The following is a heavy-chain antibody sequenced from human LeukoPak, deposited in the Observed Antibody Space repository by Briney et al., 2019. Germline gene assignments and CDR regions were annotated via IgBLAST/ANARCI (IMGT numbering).Heavy chain of an antibody. Sequence: PGGSLRLSCAASGLTFDDYAMHWVRQAPGKGLEWVSGISWNSGSIGYADSVKGRFTISRDNAKNSLYLQMNSLRAEDTALYYCAKDYGGYGNYFDYWGQGTLVTVSS. J-gene: IGHJ4*02. CDR2: ISWNSGSI. CDR1: GLTFDDYA. V-gene: IGHV3-9*01. D-gene: IGHD4-17*01. CDR3: AKDYGGYGNYFDY.